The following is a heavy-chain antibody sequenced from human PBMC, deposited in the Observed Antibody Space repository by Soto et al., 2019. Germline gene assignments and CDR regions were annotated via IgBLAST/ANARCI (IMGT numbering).Heavy chain of an antibody. V-gene: IGHV3-7*01. CDR1: GFTFSSYW. J-gene: IGHJ3*02. CDR2: IKQDGSEK. CDR3: ARAPVEEFRNPPLIVRDAFDI. Sequence: GGSLRLSCAASGFTFSSYWMSWVRQAPGKGLEWVANIKQDGSEKYYVDSVKGRFTISRDNAKNSLYLQMNSLRAEDTAVYYCARAPVEEFRNPPLIVRDAFDIWGQGTMVTVSS. D-gene: IGHD3-10*01.